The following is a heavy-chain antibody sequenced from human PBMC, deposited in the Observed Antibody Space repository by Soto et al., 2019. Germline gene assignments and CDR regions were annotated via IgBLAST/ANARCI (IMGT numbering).Heavy chain of an antibody. CDR2: IIPIFGTA. CDR1: GGTFSSYA. V-gene: IGHV1-69*01. D-gene: IGHD3-10*01. J-gene: IGHJ6*02. Sequence: QVQLVQSGAEVTQPGSSVKVSCKASGGTFSSYAISWVRQAPGHGLEWMGGIIPIFGTANYAQKVQGRVTITADESTSTAYMELSSLRSEDTAVYYCARSMVRGDHYYYGMDVWGQGTTVTVAS. CDR3: ARSMVRGDHYYYGMDV.